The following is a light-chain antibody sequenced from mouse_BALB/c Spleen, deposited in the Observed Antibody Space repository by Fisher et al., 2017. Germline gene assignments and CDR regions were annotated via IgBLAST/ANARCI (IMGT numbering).Light chain of an antibody. CDR1: SSVSSSY. Sequence: IVLTQSPAIMSASLGERVTMTCTASSSVSSSYLHWYQQKPGSSPKLWIYSTSNLASGVPARFSGSGSGTSYSLTISSMEAEDAATYYCHQRSSYPFTFGSGTKLEIK. V-gene: IGKV4-74*01. CDR2: STS. CDR3: HQRSSYPFT. J-gene: IGKJ4*01.